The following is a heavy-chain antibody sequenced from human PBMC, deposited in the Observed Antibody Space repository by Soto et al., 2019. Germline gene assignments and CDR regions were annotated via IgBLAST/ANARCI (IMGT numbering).Heavy chain of an antibody. J-gene: IGHJ6*02. CDR2: ISGSGGST. CDR3: VTTRESYYYYGMDV. V-gene: IGHV3-23*01. D-gene: IGHD3-3*01. Sequence: GALRLSGAGSGCTFRIHAWSCVRQTPGKGLEWVSAISGSGGSTYYADSVKGRFTISRDNSKNTLYLQMNSLRAEDTAVYYCVTTRESYYYYGMDVWGQGTTVTVSS. CDR1: GCTFRIHA.